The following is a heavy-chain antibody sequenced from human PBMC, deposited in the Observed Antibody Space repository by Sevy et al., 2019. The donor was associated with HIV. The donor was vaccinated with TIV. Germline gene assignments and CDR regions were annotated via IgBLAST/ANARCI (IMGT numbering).Heavy chain of an antibody. J-gene: IGHJ4*02. V-gene: IGHV4-4*07. CDR2: IYTSGNT. CDR1: GGSISNYY. Sequence: SETLSLTCTVSGGSISNYYWSWIRQPAGKGLEWIGRIYTSGNTNYNSSLKSRVTISVDTSKNQFSLRVSAVTAADTAVYYCARYRSPYGDYATGSFDSWGKGTLVTVSS. CDR3: ARYRSPYGDYATGSFDS. D-gene: IGHD4-17*01.